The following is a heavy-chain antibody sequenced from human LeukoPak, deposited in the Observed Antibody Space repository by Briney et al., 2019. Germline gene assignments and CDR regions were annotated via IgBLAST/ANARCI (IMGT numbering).Heavy chain of an antibody. CDR2: IKQDGSER. V-gene: IGHV3-7*03. D-gene: IGHD3-9*01. J-gene: IGHJ4*02. CDR1: GFPFSSYW. CDR3: ARSDFDWLSVPFDY. Sequence: GGSLRLSCVASGFPFSSYWMTWVRQAPGKGLEWVANIKQDGSERYYVDSVKGRFTISRDNAKNSLYLQMNSLRAEDTAVYYCARSDFDWLSVPFDYWGQGTLVTVSS.